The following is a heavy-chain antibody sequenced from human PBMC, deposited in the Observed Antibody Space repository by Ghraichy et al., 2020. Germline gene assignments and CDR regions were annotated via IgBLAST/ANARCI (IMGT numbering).Heavy chain of an antibody. CDR1: GGTFSSYA. Sequence: SVKVSCKASGGTFSSYAISWVRQAPGQGLEWMGGIIPIFGTANYAQKFQGRVTITADESTSTAYMELSSLRSEDTAVYYCARDPSLYCSGGSCYSRGYWFDPWGQGPLVTVSS. V-gene: IGHV1-69*13. CDR2: IIPIFGTA. D-gene: IGHD2-15*01. CDR3: ARDPSLYCSGGSCYSRGYWFDP. J-gene: IGHJ5*02.